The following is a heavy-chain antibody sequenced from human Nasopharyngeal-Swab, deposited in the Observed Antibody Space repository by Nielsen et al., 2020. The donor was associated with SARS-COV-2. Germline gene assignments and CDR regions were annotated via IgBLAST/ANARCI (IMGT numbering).Heavy chain of an antibody. V-gene: IGHV4-59*08. CDR2: VYYTGGT. J-gene: IGHJ4*02. D-gene: IGHD2-15*01. CDR3: ARMDAATDF. Sequence: PGKGLEWVGYVYYTGGTSYNPSLKSRVTISLDTSKKQFSLRLTSVTPADTAIYYCARMDAATDFWGQGTRVTVSS.